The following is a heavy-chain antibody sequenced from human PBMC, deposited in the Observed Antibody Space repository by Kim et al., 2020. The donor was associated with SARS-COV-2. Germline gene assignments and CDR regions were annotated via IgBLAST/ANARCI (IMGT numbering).Heavy chain of an antibody. CDR3: ARQFCSGGSCYPFFDS. J-gene: IGHJ4*02. D-gene: IGHD2-15*01. CDR2: IYYSGST. CDR1: GGSISGYY. V-gene: IGHV4-59*08. Sequence: SETLSLTCTVSGGSISGYYWSWLRQPPGKGLEWIGYIYYSGSTNYNPSLKSRVTISVDTSKNQFSLKVSSVTAADTAVYFCARQFCSGGSCYPFFDSWGQGTLVTVSS.